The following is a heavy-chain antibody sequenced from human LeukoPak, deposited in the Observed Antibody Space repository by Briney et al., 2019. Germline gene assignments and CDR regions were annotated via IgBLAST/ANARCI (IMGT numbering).Heavy chain of an antibody. V-gene: IGHV3-23*01. CDR1: GFTFSSYS. D-gene: IGHD5-18*01. CDR2: VIGSGGST. CDR3: AKELSTAMANTGY. Sequence: GGSRRLSCAASGFTFSSYSMSWVRQAPGKGLEWVSSVIGSGGSTYYADSVKGRFTISRDNSKNTLYLQMNSLRAEDTAVYYCAKELSTAMANTGYWGQGTLVTVSS. J-gene: IGHJ4*02.